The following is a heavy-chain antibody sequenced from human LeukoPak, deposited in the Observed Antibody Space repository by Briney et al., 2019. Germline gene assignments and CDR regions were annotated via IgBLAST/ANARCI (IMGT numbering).Heavy chain of an antibody. CDR1: GFTLDDFA. J-gene: IGHJ4*02. V-gene: IGHV3-49*04. Sequence: GVSLRLSCTASGFTLDDFAMTWVRQAPGKGLECIGFIRSRTKGSTSGYAAAVKGRFTCSRGDSQSIAYLQMNSLKTEDTAVYFCTYDSSGYNYYFDHWGQGTLVTVSS. CDR3: TYDSSGYNYYFDH. CDR2: IRSRTKGSTS. D-gene: IGHD3-22*01.